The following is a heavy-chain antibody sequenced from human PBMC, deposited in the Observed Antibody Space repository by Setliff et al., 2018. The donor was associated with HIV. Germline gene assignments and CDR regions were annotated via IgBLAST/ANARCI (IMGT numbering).Heavy chain of an antibody. Sequence: PGGSLRLSCAASGFTFSHYGMHWVRQAPGKGLEWVAFIRYDGSNKYYADSVKGRFTISRDNSKNTLYLQMNSLRPENTAVYYCARDRGYSYGYDAFDIWGQGTMVTVSS. CDR3: ARDRGYSYGYDAFDI. CDR2: IRYDGSNK. V-gene: IGHV3-30*02. D-gene: IGHD5-18*01. CDR1: GFTFSHYG. J-gene: IGHJ3*02.